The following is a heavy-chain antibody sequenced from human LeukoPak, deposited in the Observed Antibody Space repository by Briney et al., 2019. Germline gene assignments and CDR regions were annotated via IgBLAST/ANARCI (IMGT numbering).Heavy chain of an antibody. V-gene: IGHV3-23*01. CDR2: ISGSGGST. CDR1: GFTSSSYA. CDR3: AKGTSTVTNNWFDP. Sequence: GGSLRLSCAASGFTSSSYAMSWVRQAPGKGLEWVSAISGSGGSTYYADSVKGRFTISRDNSKITLYLQMNSLRAEDTAVYYCAKGTSTVTNNWFDPWGRGTLVTVSS. J-gene: IGHJ5*02. D-gene: IGHD4-17*01.